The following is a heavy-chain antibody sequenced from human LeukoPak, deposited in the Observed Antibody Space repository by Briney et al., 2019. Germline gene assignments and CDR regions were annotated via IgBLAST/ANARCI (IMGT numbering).Heavy chain of an antibody. D-gene: IGHD3-9*01. CDR2: IVVGSGNT. CDR3: AAAYYDILTGHFPFDY. V-gene: IGHV1-58*02. Sequence: GTSVKVSCKASGFTFTSSATQWVRQARGQRLEWIGWIVVGSGNTNYAQKFQERVTITRDMSTSTAYMELSSLRSEDTAVYYCAAAYYDILTGHFPFDYWGQGTLVTVSS. J-gene: IGHJ4*02. CDR1: GFTFTSSA.